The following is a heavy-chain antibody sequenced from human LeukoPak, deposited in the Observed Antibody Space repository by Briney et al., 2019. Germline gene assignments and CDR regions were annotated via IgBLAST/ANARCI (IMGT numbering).Heavy chain of an antibody. Sequence: SQTLSLTRTVSGGSISSYYWSWIRQPPGKGLEWIGYIYNSVSTNYNPSLKSRVTISVDTSKNQFSLKLSSVTAADTAVYYCARRRRGYSGYEDAFDIWGQGTMVTVSS. V-gene: IGHV4-59*08. D-gene: IGHD5-12*01. CDR3: ARRRRGYSGYEDAFDI. CDR2: IYNSVST. J-gene: IGHJ3*02. CDR1: GGSISSYY.